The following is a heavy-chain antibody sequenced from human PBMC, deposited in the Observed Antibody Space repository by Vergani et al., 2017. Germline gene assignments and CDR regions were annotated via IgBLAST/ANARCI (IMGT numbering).Heavy chain of an antibody. D-gene: IGHD7-27*01. J-gene: IGHJ4*02. CDR1: GGSLSGYY. Sequence: QVQLQESGPGLVRPSETLSLTCTVSGGSLSGYYWNWIRQTPGEGLEWMGWISAYNGNTNYAQKLQGRVTMTTDTSTSTAYMELRSLRSDDTAVYYCARDPARNWGENPGPFDYWGQGTLVTVSS. V-gene: IGHV1-18*04. CDR3: ARDPARNWGENPGPFDY. CDR2: ISAYNGNT.